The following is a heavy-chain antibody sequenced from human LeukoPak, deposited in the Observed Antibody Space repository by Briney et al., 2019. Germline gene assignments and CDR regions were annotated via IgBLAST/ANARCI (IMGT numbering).Heavy chain of an antibody. CDR1: GFTFSSYA. J-gene: IGHJ5*02. V-gene: IGHV3-30-3*01. CDR3: ARVRRVGGFDH. CDR2: ISYDGSNK. D-gene: IGHD3-10*01. Sequence: GGSLRLSCAASGFTFSSYAMHWVRQAPGKGLEGVAVISYDGSNKYYADSVKGRFTISRDNSKNTLYLQMNSLRAEDTAVYYCARVRRVGGFDHWGQGTLVTVSS.